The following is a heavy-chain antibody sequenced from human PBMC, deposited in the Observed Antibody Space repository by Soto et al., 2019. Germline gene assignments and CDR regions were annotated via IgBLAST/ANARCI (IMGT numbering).Heavy chain of an antibody. CDR1: GFTFSSYA. V-gene: IGHV3-23*01. CDR3: AGQIFDSGH. CDR2: ISGSGDGI. Sequence: EVQLLESGGGLVQPGGSLRLSCAASGFTFSSYAMSWVRQAPGKGLEWVSTISGSGDGIYYADSVKGRFTISRDNSKNTLYLQMSSLRAEDTAVYYCAGQIFDSGHWGQGTLVTVSS. D-gene: IGHD3-22*01. J-gene: IGHJ4*02.